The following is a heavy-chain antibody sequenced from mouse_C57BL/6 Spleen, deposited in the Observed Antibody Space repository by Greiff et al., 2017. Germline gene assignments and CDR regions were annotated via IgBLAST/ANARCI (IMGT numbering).Heavy chain of an antibody. CDR3: AIYDGYYVPFAY. V-gene: IGHV1-52*01. J-gene: IGHJ3*01. CDR2: IDPSDSET. D-gene: IGHD2-3*01. Sequence: QVQLKQPGAELVRPGSSVKLSCKASGYTFTSYWMHWVKQRPIQGLEWIGNIDPSDSETHYNQKFKDKATLTVDKSSSTAYMQLSSLTSEDSAVYYCAIYDGYYVPFAYWGQGTLVTVSA. CDR1: GYTFTSYW.